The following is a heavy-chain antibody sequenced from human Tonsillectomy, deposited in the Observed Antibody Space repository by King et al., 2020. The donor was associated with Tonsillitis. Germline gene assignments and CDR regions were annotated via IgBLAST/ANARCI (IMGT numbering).Heavy chain of an antibody. J-gene: IGHJ4*02. CDR3: AKEDYSGCPFES. D-gene: IGHD6-19*01. Sequence: QLVQSGGGVVQPGGSLRLSCGASGFTFSSYAMHWVRQAPGKGLEWGAFISYDGNIKYYADSVKGRFTISRDNSKNTLYVQMNSLKPEDTAVFYCAKEDYSGCPFESWGQGTPVTVSS. CDR1: GFTFSSYA. CDR2: ISYDGNIK. V-gene: IGHV3-30*02.